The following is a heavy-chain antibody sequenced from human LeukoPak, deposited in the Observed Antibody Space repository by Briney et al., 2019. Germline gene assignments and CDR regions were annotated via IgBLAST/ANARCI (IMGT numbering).Heavy chain of an antibody. Sequence: PGGSLRLSCGGSGFTFSSYAMTWVRQAPGKGLEWVAIIWYDATNKYYVESVKGRFTISRDSSKNTLYLQMSSLRAEDTAVYYCARKYAGGWHFDYWGQGTLVTVSS. J-gene: IGHJ4*02. CDR3: ARKYAGGWHFDY. D-gene: IGHD6-19*01. CDR2: IWYDATNK. CDR1: GFTFSSYA. V-gene: IGHV3-33*08.